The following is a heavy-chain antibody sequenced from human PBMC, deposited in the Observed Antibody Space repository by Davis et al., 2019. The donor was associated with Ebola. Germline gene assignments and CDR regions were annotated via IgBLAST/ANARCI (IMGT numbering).Heavy chain of an antibody. J-gene: IGHJ4*02. Sequence: AASVKVSCKASGFTFTSSAVQWVRQARGQRLEWIGWIVVGSGNTNYAQKFQGRVTMTRNTSISTAYMELSSLRSEDTAVYYCARVRVTTERWLQSLGYWGQGTLVTVSS. V-gene: IGHV1-58*01. CDR1: GFTFTSSA. D-gene: IGHD5-24*01. CDR2: IVVGSGNT. CDR3: ARVRVTTERWLQSLGY.